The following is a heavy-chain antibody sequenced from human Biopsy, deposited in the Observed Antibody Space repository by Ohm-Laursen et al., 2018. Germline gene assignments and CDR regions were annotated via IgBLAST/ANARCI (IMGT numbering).Heavy chain of an antibody. CDR2: VYYTGST. CDR3: ARDRGYYSDRTVPGYFDL. CDR1: GDSISSYY. D-gene: IGHD3-22*01. J-gene: IGHJ2*01. Sequence: ETLSLTCTVSGDSISSYYWSWIRQPPGKGLEWIGYVYYTGSTDYNPSLQSRVTISVDTSKNHFSLRLRSVTPADTAIYYCARDRGYYSDRTVPGYFDLWGRGTLVTVSS. V-gene: IGHV4-59*01.